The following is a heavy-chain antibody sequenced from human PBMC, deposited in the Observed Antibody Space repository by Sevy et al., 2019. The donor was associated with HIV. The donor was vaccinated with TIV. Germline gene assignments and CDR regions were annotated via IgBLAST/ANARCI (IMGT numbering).Heavy chain of an antibody. V-gene: IGHV3-23*01. Sequence: GGSLRLSCVASGFTFSNYAMSWVRQAPGKGLEWVSGFSANGGRTKYADSVKGRFTISRDNSKNTLYLQMNSLRAEDTAVYYCAKDRICEIGVSFDIWGQGTMVTVSS. CDR2: FSANGGRT. CDR1: GFTFSNYA. CDR3: AKDRICEIGVSFDI. D-gene: IGHD3-10*02. J-gene: IGHJ3*02.